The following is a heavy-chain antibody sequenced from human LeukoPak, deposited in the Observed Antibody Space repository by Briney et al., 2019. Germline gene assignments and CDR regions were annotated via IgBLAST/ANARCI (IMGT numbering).Heavy chain of an antibody. J-gene: IGHJ4*02. CDR3: ARAFQSLGGLSLPDY. V-gene: IGHV7-4-1*02. Sequence: ASVKVSCKASGYSFTNYAMNGVRQAPGQGLEWMGWIHPSTGNPTYAQGFTGRFVFSLDTSVSTTYLQISSLKAEDTAVYFCARAFQSLGGLSLPDYWGQGTLLTVSS. D-gene: IGHD3-16*02. CDR1: GYSFTNYA. CDR2: IHPSTGNP.